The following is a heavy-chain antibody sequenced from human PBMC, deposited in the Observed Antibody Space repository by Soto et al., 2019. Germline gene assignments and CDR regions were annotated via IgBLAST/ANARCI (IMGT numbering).Heavy chain of an antibody. CDR2: MNPNSGNT. CDR1: GYTFTSYD. D-gene: IGHD4-17*01. CDR3: ARAVPKATVTTSDY. V-gene: IGHV1-8*01. Sequence: QVQLVQSGAEVKKPGASVKVSCKASGYTFTSYDINWVRQATGQGLEWMGWMNPNSGNTGYAQKFQGRVTMTRNTXXSTAYRELSSLRSEDTAVYYCARAVPKATVTTSDYWGQGTLVTVSS. J-gene: IGHJ4*02.